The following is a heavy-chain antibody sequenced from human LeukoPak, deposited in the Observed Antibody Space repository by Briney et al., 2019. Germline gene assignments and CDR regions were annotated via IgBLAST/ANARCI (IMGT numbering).Heavy chain of an antibody. V-gene: IGHV3-23*01. CDR2: ISDSGGST. J-gene: IGHJ4*02. CDR3: AKMGRDWNGEQGDY. Sequence: ISDSGGSTYYADSVKGRFTISRDNSKNTLYLQMNSLRAEDTAVYYCAKMGRDWNGEQGDYWGQGTLVTVSS. D-gene: IGHD1-1*01.